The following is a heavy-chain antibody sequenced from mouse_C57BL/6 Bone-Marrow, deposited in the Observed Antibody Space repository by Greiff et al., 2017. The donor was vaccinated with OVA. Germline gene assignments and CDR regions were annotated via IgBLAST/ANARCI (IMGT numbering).Heavy chain of an antibody. Sequence: EVKLMESGAELVRPGASVKLSCTASGFNIKDDYMHWVKQRPEQGLEWIGWIDPENGDTEYASKFQGKATITADTSSNTAYLQLSSLTSEDTAVYYCTTLANYDYWGQGTTLTVSS. CDR2: IDPENGDT. CDR3: TTLANYDY. J-gene: IGHJ2*01. D-gene: IGHD1-1*01. CDR1: GFNIKDDY. V-gene: IGHV14-4*01.